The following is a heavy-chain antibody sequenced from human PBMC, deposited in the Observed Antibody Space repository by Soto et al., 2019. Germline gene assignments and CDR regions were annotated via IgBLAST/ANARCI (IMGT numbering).Heavy chain of an antibody. Sequence: QVQLVESGGGVVQPGRSLRLSCAASGFTFSIYGIHWVRQAPGKGLEWVAVISYDGSSEYYADSVKGRFTISRDNFKSTMYLQMNSLRAEDTAVYYCAKDAPNPPRYYYAMDVWGHGTTVTVSS. CDR2: ISYDGSSE. V-gene: IGHV3-30*18. J-gene: IGHJ6*02. CDR3: AKDAPNPPRYYYAMDV. CDR1: GFTFSIYG.